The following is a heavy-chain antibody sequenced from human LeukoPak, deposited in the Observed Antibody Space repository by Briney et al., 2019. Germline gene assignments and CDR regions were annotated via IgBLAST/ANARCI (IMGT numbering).Heavy chain of an antibody. Sequence: ASETLSLTWTVSGGSISSYYWSWIRQPPGKGLEWIGEINHSGSTNYNPSLKSRVTISVDTSKNQFSLKLSSVTAADTAVYYCARMALSYYYDSSGTRAFDIWGQGTMVTVSS. V-gene: IGHV4-34*01. J-gene: IGHJ3*02. CDR1: GGSISSYY. CDR2: INHSGST. CDR3: ARMALSYYYDSSGTRAFDI. D-gene: IGHD3-22*01.